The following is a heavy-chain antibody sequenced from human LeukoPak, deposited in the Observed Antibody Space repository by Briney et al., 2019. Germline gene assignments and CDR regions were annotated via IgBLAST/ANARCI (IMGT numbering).Heavy chain of an antibody. J-gene: IGHJ5*02. V-gene: IGHV1-24*01. CDR2: FDPEDGET. D-gene: IGHD4-17*01. CDR1: GYTLTELS. CDR3: GTAAGDYVRDEWFVR. Sequence: ASVKVSCKVSGYTLTELSMHWVRQAPGKGLEGMGGFDPEDGETIYAQKFQGRVTMTEDTSTDTAYMELSSLRSDDAALYYCGTAAGDYVRDEWFVRPGQATLVTVSP.